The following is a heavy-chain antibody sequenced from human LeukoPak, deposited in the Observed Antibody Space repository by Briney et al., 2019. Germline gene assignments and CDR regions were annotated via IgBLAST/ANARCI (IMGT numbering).Heavy chain of an antibody. CDR3: AKAVAVAGTGFDY. CDR1: GFTFDDYA. V-gene: IGHV3-9*01. CDR2: ISWNSGSI. J-gene: IGHJ4*02. Sequence: GGSLRLSCAASGFTFDDYAMHWVRQAPGKGLEWVSGISWNSGSIGYADPVKGRFTISRDNAKNSLYLQMNSLRAEDTALYYCAKAVAVAGTGFDYWGQGTLVTVSS. D-gene: IGHD6-19*01.